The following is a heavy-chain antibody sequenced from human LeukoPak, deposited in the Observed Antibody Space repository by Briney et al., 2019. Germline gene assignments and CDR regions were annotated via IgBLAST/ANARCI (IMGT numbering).Heavy chain of an antibody. D-gene: IGHD5-18*01. CDR3: AGTSNSALGLPYFDH. V-gene: IGHV4-61*01. Sequence: SETLSLTCSVSGASVSDGNYYWSWIRQPPGEGLEWIGYMFYSESTKYNPSLKSRVTISVDKSKNQFSLHMSSVTAADTAVYYCAGTSNSALGLPYFDHWGQGSLVTVSS. J-gene: IGHJ4*02. CDR2: MFYSEST. CDR1: GASVSDGNYY.